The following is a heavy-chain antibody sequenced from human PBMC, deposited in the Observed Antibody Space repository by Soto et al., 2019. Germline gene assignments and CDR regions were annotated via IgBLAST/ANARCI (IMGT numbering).Heavy chain of an antibody. CDR2: INPNSGGT. D-gene: IGHD3-10*01. Sequence: ASVKVSCKASGYTFTGYYMHWVRQAPGQGLEWMGWINPNSGGTNYAQKFQGWVTMTRDTSISTAYMELSRLRSDDTAVYYCAGEPKGIWFGELPSYGMDVWGQGTTVTVSS. J-gene: IGHJ6*02. CDR3: AGEPKGIWFGELPSYGMDV. CDR1: GYTFTGYY. V-gene: IGHV1-2*04.